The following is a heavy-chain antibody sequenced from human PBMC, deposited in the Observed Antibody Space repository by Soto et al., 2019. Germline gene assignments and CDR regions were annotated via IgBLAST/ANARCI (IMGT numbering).Heavy chain of an antibody. D-gene: IGHD6-6*01. J-gene: IGHJ5*02. V-gene: IGHV5-51*01. CDR1: GYSFTSYW. Sequence: EVQLVQSGAEVKKPGESLKISCKGSGYSFTSYWIGWVRQMPGKGLEWMRIIYPGDSDTRYSPSFQGQVTISADKSISTAYLQWSSLKASDTAMYYCARQDNSSSSRFLGFDPWGQGPLVTVSS. CDR3: ARQDNSSSSRFLGFDP. CDR2: IYPGDSDT.